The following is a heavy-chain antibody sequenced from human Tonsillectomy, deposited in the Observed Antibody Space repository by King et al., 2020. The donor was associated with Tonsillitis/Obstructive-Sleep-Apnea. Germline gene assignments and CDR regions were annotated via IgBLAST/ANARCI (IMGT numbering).Heavy chain of an antibody. J-gene: IGHJ3*02. CDR2: ISAYNGNT. CDR1: GYTFTSYG. V-gene: IGHV1-18*01. Sequence: QLVQSGAEVKKPGASVKVSCKASGYTFTSYGISWVRQAPGQGLEWMGWISAYNGNTNYAQKRQGRVTMTTDTSTSTAYMELRSLGTDDTAGFYCLKCGGDCPVHDAFDIWGQGTMVTVSS. CDR3: LKCGGDCPVHDAFDI. D-gene: IGHD2-21*01.